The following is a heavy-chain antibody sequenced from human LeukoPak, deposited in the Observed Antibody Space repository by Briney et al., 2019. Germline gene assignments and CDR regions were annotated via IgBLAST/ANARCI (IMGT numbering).Heavy chain of an antibody. CDR1: GFILSSYW. CDR2: MTQDGSEK. D-gene: IGHD5/OR15-5a*01. CDR3: ATDHFERSLRFEFAF. Sequence: PGGSLRLSCAASGFILSSYWMSCVRQSPGKGLEGVANMTQDGSEKYYVDSVKGRFTISRDNANSTVYLQMHSLRTEDTALYYCATDHFERSLRFEFAFWGQGSQVTVSS. J-gene: IGHJ4*02. V-gene: IGHV3-7*01.